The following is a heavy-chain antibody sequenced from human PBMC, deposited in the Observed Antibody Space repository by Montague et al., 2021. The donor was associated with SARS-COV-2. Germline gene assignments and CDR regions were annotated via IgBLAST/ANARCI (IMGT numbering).Heavy chain of an antibody. CDR2: ISRSGDST. V-gene: IGHV3-20*01. D-gene: IGHD3-10*01. CDR3: SRGGGMIRGVVDF. J-gene: IGHJ4*02. Sequence: SLRLSCAVSGFIFDDYGMSWVRQAPGKGLEWVSGISRSGDSTAYGDSVKGRFIISRDNAKSTLYLQMNSLRVEDTAFYHCSRGGGMIRGVVDFWGQGILVSVSS. CDR1: GFIFDDYG.